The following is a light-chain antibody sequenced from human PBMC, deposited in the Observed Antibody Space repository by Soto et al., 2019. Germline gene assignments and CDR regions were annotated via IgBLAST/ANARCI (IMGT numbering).Light chain of an antibody. Sequence: QSALTQPRSVSGSPGQSATISCTGTSGDVGAYNYVSWYQQHPGKAPKLMIFDVNKRPSGVPDRFSGSKSGNTASLTISGLQADDEADYYCCSYAGSHNWVFGGGTKLTVL. J-gene: IGLJ3*02. CDR1: SGDVGAYNY. CDR2: DVN. CDR3: CSYAGSHNWV. V-gene: IGLV2-11*01.